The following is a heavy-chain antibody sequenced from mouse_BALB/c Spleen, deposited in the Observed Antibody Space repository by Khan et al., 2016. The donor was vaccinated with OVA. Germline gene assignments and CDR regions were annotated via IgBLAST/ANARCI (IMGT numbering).Heavy chain of an antibody. CDR1: GYTFTNYW. CDR2: IYPGDGNT. D-gene: IGHD1-1*02. Sequence: QVQLQQSGTELARPGASVKLSCKASGYTFTNYWMQWVKQRPGQGLEWIGAIYPGDGNTRYTQKFKGKATLTADKSSSTAYMQLSSLASEDSAVYYWARGGITMGFFDYCGQGTTLTVAS. V-gene: IGHV1-87*01. CDR3: ARGGITMGFFDY. J-gene: IGHJ2*01.